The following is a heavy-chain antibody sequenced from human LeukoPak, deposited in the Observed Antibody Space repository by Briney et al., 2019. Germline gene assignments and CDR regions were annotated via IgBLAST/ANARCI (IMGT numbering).Heavy chain of an antibody. CDR3: AKIIGLNSGSRRGTQVGAFDI. D-gene: IGHD1-26*01. CDR2: ISGSGGST. J-gene: IGHJ3*02. CDR1: GFIFDDYA. V-gene: IGHV3-23*01. Sequence: PGGSLRLSCAASGFIFDDYAMHWVRQAPGKGLEWVSAISGSGGSTYYADSVKGRFTISRDNSKNTLYLQMNSLRAEDTAVYYCAKIIGLNSGSRRGTQVGAFDIWGQGTMVTVSS.